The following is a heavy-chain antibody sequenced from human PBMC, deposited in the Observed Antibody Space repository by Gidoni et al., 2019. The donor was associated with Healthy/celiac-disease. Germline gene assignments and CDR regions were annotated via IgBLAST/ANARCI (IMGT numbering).Heavy chain of an antibody. J-gene: IGHJ6*02. D-gene: IGHD2-21*02. CDR3: AKGVTSGEYYYYYGMDV. Sequence: EVQLLESGVGLVQPGGSLRLSCAASGFPFSSYAMSWVRQAPGKGLEWVSAISGSGGSTYYADSVKGRFTISRDNFKNTLYLQMNSLRAEDTAVYYCAKGVTSGEYYYYYGMDVWGQGTTVTVSS. CDR1: GFPFSSYA. CDR2: ISGSGGST. V-gene: IGHV3-23*01.